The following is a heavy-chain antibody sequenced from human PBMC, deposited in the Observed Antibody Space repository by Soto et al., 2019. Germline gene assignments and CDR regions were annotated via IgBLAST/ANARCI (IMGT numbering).Heavy chain of an antibody. V-gene: IGHV4-31*03. D-gene: IGHD2-21*02. CDR3: ARDMEAYCGGDCYSFDY. CDR2: IYYSGST. CDR1: GGSISSGGYY. J-gene: IGHJ4*02. Sequence: PSETLSLTCTVSGGSISSGGYYWSWIRQHPGKGLEWIGYIYYSGSTYYNPSLKSRVTISVDTSKNQFSLKLSSVTAADTAVYYCARDMEAYCGGDCYSFDYWGQGTLVPVSS.